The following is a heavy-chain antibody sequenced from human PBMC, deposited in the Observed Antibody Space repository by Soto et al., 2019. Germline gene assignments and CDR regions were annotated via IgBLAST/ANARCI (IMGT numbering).Heavy chain of an antibody. D-gene: IGHD3-10*01. CDR2: ILNDGSNR. J-gene: IGHJ6*02. CDR1: GFTFSNYG. CDR3: ARDDEYSGNGMDV. V-gene: IGHV3-33*01. Sequence: QVRLVESGGGVVQPGRSLTLSCAASGFTFSNYGMHWVRQAPGKGLEWVAVILNDGSNRYHADSVKDRFTISRDNSKYSLYLQMNSLRAEDTAVYYCARDDEYSGNGMDVWGQGTTVTV.